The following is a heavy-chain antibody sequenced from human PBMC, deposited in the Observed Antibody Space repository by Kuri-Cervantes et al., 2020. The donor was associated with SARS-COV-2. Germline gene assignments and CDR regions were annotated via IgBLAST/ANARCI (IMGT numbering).Heavy chain of an antibody. CDR2: INPSGGST. Sequence: ASVKVPCKASGYTFTSYYMHWVRQAPGQGLEWMGIINPSGGSTSYAQKFQGRVTMTRDTSTSTVYMELSRLRSDDTAVYYCARDSRWLREFDYWGQGTLVTVSS. V-gene: IGHV1-46*01. CDR1: GYTFTSYY. D-gene: IGHD5-12*01. CDR3: ARDSRWLREFDY. J-gene: IGHJ4*02.